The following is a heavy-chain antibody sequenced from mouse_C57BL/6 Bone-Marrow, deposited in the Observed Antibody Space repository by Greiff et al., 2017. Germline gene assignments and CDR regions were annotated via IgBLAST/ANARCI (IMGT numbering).Heavy chain of an antibody. V-gene: IGHV14-1*01. CDR2: IDPEDGDT. J-gene: IGHJ1*03. CDR3: TSPFYGGYSHWYFDV. Sequence: VQLQQSGAELVRPGASVTLSCTASGFNIQDYYMHWVTQRPEQGLEWIGRIDPEDGDTEYAPKFQGKATMTADTSSNTAYLQLSSLTSEDTAVYYWTSPFYGGYSHWYFDVGGTGTTVTVSS. D-gene: IGHD2-3*01. CDR1: GFNIQDYY.